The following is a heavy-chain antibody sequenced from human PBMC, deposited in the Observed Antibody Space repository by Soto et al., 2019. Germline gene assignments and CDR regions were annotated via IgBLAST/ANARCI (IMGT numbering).Heavy chain of an antibody. D-gene: IGHD4-17*01. Sequence: EVAVLESGGDLVQPGGSLRLSCAASGFTFSRYAMSWVRQAPGKGLEWVSAISDSGDRTYYTDSVKGRFTISRDNSKNTLYLQLNSLRAEDTAVYYCARDLDYGGNSEASEVWGQGTMVTVSS. J-gene: IGHJ3*01. V-gene: IGHV3-23*01. CDR1: GFTFSRYA. CDR3: ARDLDYGGNSEASEV. CDR2: ISDSGDRT.